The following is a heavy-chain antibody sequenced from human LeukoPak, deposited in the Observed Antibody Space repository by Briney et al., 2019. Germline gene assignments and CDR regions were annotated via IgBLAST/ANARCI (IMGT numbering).Heavy chain of an antibody. J-gene: IGHJ5*02. D-gene: IGHD2-8*01. V-gene: IGHV3-64*01. CDR3: AREVYAGNWFDP. CDR1: GFTFSTCA. CDR2: ISGNGDST. Sequence: RGSLRLSCAASGFTFSTCAMHWVRQAPGKGLEYVAAISGNGDSTYYANSVKGRFTISRDNSKNTLYLQMGSLRPEDMAVYYCAREVYAGNWFDPWGQGTLVTVSS.